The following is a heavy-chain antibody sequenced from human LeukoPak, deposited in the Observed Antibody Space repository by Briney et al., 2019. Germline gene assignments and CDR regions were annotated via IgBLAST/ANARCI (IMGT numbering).Heavy chain of an antibody. CDR1: GYSISSGYY. V-gene: IGHV4-38-2*02. CDR2: IYHSGST. J-gene: IGHJ4*02. Sequence: SETLSLTCAVSGYSISSGYYWGWTRQPPGKGLEWIGSIYHSGSTYYNPSLKSRVTISVDTSKNQFSLKLSSVTAADTAVYYCARDLWFGAFDYWGQGTLVTVSS. D-gene: IGHD3-10*01. CDR3: ARDLWFGAFDY.